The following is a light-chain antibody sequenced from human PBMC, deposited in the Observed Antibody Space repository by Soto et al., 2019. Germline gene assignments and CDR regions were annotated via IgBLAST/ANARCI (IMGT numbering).Light chain of an antibody. Sequence: DIPMTQSPSSLSASVGDRVTITCRASQSISSHLNWYQQKPGKAPKLLIYAASSLQSGVPSRFSGSGSGTDFSLTISSLQPEDFATYSCQHSHSTPLTFGGGTKVDIK. V-gene: IGKV1-39*01. J-gene: IGKJ4*01. CDR3: QHSHSTPLT. CDR1: QSISSH. CDR2: AAS.